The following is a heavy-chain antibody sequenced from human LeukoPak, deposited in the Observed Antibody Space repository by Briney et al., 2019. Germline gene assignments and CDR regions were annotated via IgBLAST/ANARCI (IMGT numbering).Heavy chain of an antibody. CDR1: GGTFSSYA. V-gene: IGHV1-69*01. CDR3: AREPYYDILTGYLDY. CDR2: IIPIFGTA. Sequence: GSSVKVSCKASGGTFSSYAISLVRQAPGQGLEWMGGIIPIFGTANYAQKFQGRVTITADESTSTAYMELSSLRSEDTAVYYCAREPYYDILTGYLDYWGQGTLVTVSS. J-gene: IGHJ4*02. D-gene: IGHD3-9*01.